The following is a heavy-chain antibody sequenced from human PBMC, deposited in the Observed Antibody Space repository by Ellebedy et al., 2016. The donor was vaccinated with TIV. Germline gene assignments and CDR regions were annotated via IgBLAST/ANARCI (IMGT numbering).Heavy chain of an antibody. CDR2: ISGSGGNT. D-gene: IGHD4-23*01. J-gene: IGHJ3*02. Sequence: GESLKISCAASGLTFSSHAMSWVRQAPGKGLEWVSSISGSGGNTYYADSVKGRFTISRDNSKDTLYLQVNSLSAEDTAVYYCSRDPVGVGPAFDIWGQGTMVTVSS. V-gene: IGHV3-23*01. CDR1: GLTFSSHA. CDR3: SRDPVGVGPAFDI.